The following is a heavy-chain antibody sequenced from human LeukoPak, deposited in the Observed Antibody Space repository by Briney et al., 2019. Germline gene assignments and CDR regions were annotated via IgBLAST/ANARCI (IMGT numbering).Heavy chain of an antibody. J-gene: IGHJ4*02. CDR2: IKQDGSEK. V-gene: IGHV3-7*04. D-gene: IGHD6-6*01. CDR3: AGGSSSGLLDY. CDR1: GFTFSSYW. Sequence: GGSLRLSCAASGFTFSSYWMSWVRQAPGKGPEWVANIKQDGSEKYYVDSVKGRFTISRDNAKNSLYLQMNSLRAEDTAVYYCAGGSSSGLLDYWGQGTLVTVSS.